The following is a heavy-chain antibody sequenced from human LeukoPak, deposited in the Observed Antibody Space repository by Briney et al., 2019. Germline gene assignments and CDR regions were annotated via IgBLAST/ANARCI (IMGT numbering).Heavy chain of an antibody. Sequence: GRSLRLSCAASGFTFSSYGMHWVRQAPGKGLEWVAVISYDGSNKYYADSVKGRFTISREKSKNPLYLQMNSLRAEDTAVYYCAKDQGEWEPGLFDYWGQGTLVTVSS. J-gene: IGHJ4*02. CDR3: AKDQGEWEPGLFDY. V-gene: IGHV3-30*18. CDR1: GFTFSSYG. D-gene: IGHD1-26*01. CDR2: ISYDGSNK.